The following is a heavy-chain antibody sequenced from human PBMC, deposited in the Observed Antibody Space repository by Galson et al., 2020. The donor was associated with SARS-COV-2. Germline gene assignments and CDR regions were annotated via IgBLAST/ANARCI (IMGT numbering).Heavy chain of an antibody. V-gene: IGHV3-23*01. CDR2: ISGSGGST. CDR3: AASGSTGYYYYYYGMDV. Sequence: GGSLRLSCAASGFTFSSYAMSWVRQAPGKGLEWVSAISGSGGSTYYADSVKGRFTISRDNSKNTLYLQMNSLRAEDTAVYYCAASGSTGYYYYYYGMDVWGQGTTVTVSS. D-gene: IGHD1-26*01. J-gene: IGHJ6*02. CDR1: GFTFSSYA.